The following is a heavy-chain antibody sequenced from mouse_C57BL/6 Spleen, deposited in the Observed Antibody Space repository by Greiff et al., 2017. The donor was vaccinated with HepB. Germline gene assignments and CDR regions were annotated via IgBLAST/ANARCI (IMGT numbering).Heavy chain of an antibody. D-gene: IGHD3-2*02. CDR3: ARRRSSGYRYYYAMDY. Sequence: VQLQQSGAELVRPGTSVKVSCKASGYAFTNYLIEWVKQRPGQGLEWIGVINPGSGGTNYNEKFKGKATLTADKSSSTAYMQLSSLTSEDSAVYFCARRRSSGYRYYYAMDYWGQGTSVTVSS. CDR2: INPGSGGT. CDR1: GYAFTNYL. V-gene: IGHV1-54*01. J-gene: IGHJ4*01.